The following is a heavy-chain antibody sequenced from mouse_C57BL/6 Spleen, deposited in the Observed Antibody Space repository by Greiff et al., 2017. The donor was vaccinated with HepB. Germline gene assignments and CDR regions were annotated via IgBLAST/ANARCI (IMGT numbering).Heavy chain of an antibody. V-gene: IGHV1-53*01. D-gene: IGHD1-1*01. CDR2: INPSNGGT. CDR3: AREGDYYGSSYGPFDD. J-gene: IGHJ2*01. CDR1: GYTFTSYW. Sequence: QVQLQQPGTELVKPGASVKLSCKASGYTFTSYWMHWVKQRPGQGLEWIGNINPSNGGTNYNEKFKSKATLTVDKSSSTAYMQLSSLTSEDSAVYYCAREGDYYGSSYGPFDDWGQGTTLTVSS.